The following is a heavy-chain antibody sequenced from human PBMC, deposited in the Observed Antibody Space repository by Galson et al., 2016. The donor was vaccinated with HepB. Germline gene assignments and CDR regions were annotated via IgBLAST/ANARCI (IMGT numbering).Heavy chain of an antibody. V-gene: IGHV3-48*02. CDR1: KFTFTDYN. Sequence: SLRLSCAASKFTFTDYNMNWVRQAPGKGLEWVSYISGSGSTIYYADSVKGRFTISRDNAKNSLYLQMNSLRDEDTAVHYCARVLAYDTGGYFGQFDYWGQGTLVTVSS. D-gene: IGHD3-22*01. CDR2: ISGSGSTI. CDR3: ARVLAYDTGGYFGQFDY. J-gene: IGHJ4*02.